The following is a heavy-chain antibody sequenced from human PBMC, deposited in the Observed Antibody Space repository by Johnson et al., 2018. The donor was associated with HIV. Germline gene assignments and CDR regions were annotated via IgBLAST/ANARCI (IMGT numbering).Heavy chain of an antibody. CDR3: ARSLGVVGAIGKGAFDI. Sequence: QVQLVESGGGVVQPGRSLRLSCAASGFTFSSYAMHWVRQAPGKGLEWVAVISYDGSNKYYADSVKGRVTISRDNSKNTLYLQMNSLRAEDTAVYYCARSLGVVGAIGKGAFDIWGQGTMVTVSS. CDR2: ISYDGSNK. J-gene: IGHJ3*02. D-gene: IGHD1-26*01. V-gene: IGHV3-30*04. CDR1: GFTFSSYA.